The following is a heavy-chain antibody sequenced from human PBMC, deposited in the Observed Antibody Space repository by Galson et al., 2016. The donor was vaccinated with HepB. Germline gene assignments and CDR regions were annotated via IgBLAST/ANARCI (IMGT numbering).Heavy chain of an antibody. CDR2: IRYDRSKK. CDR1: GFSFSSFA. CDR3: SRGSFDP. J-gene: IGHJ5*02. Sequence: SLRLSCATSGFSFSSFAIHWVRQAPGKGLEWVAVIRYDRSKKYYADSVKGRFTISLDTSANTVYLQMNSLRAEDTAVYYCSRGSFDPWGQGTLVTVSS. V-gene: IGHV3-33*01.